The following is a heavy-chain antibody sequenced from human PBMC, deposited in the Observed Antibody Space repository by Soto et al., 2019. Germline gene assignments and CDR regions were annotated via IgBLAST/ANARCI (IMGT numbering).Heavy chain of an antibody. CDR1: GYSITSGYY. CDR3: AREGGTYXSGGSCYSDYYYYAMDV. CDR2: IYHSGNT. J-gene: IGHJ6*02. D-gene: IGHD2-15*01. V-gene: IGHV4-38-2*02. Sequence: SETLSLTCAVSGYSITSGYYWGWIRQPPGKELEWIGSIYHSGNTYYNPSLKSRVTISVDTSKNQFSLRLSSVTAADTAVYYCAREGGTYXSGGSCYSDYYYYAMDVWGQGTTVTVSS.